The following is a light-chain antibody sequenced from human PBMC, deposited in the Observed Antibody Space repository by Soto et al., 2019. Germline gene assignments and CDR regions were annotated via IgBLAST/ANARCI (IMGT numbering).Light chain of an antibody. CDR1: QGLLHSNGYNY. J-gene: IGKJ1*01. CDR2: LGS. CDR3: MQALLTWT. Sequence: DIVMTQSPLSLPVTPGEPASISCRSSQGLLHSNGYNYLDWYLQKPGQSPQLLIYLGSNLASGVPDRFSGSGSGTDFTLKISRVEAEDVGVYYCMQALLTWTFGQGTKVEIK. V-gene: IGKV2-28*01.